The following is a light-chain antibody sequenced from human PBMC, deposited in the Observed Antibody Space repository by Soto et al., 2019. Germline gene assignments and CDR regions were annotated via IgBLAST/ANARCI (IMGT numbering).Light chain of an antibody. Sequence: EIVLTQSPGTLSMSPGERATLSCRASQSVSGSYLAWYQQKPGQAPRLVIYGASIRATGIPDRFSGSGSGTDFTLTISRLEPEDFAVYYCQQYGSSPPYTFGQGTKLDIK. CDR2: GAS. CDR1: QSVSGSY. J-gene: IGKJ2*01. V-gene: IGKV3-20*01. CDR3: QQYGSSPPYT.